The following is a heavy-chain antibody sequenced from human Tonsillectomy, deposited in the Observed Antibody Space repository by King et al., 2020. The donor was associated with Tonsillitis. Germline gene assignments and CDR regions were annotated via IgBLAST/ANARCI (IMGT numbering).Heavy chain of an antibody. V-gene: IGHV1-2*02. CDR1: GYTFTGYY. J-gene: IGHJ4*02. Sequence: QLVQSGAEVKKPGASVKVSCKASGYTFTGYYIYWVRQAPGQGVEWMGWINPNSGGTHYAQKFQGRFSMTRDTSISTAYMELNRLRSDDTAVYFCARDHDSSGYYSVIDYWGQGTLVTVSS. CDR3: ARDHDSSGYYSVIDY. CDR2: INPNSGGT. D-gene: IGHD3-22*01.